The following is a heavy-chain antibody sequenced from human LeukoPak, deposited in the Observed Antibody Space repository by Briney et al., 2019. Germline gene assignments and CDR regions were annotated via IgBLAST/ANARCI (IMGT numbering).Heavy chain of an antibody. J-gene: IGHJ4*02. CDR1: GGSISSYY. D-gene: IGHD6-13*01. CDR2: IYYSGST. Sequence: SETLSLTCTVSGGSISSYYWSWIRQPPGKGLEWIGYIYYSGSTNHNPSLKSRVTISIDTSKNQFSLKLSSVTAADTAVYYCARSGPAGSAAGHFDYWGQGTLVTVSS. CDR3: ARSGPAGSAAGHFDY. V-gene: IGHV4-59*01.